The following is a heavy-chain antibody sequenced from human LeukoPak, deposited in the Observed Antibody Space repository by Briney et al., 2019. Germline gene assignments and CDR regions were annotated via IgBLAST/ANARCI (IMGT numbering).Heavy chain of an antibody. CDR2: IKHDGSEK. CDR1: GFTFSNYW. J-gene: IGHJ4*02. Sequence: GGSLRLSCVASGFTFSNYWMSWVRQAPGKGLEWVGNIKHDGSEKYYVDSVKGRFTISRDNAKNSLYLQMNSLRAEDTAVYYCARVLWTKYYFDYWGQGTLVTVSS. CDR3: ARVLWTKYYFDY. V-gene: IGHV3-7*01. D-gene: IGHD3-10*01.